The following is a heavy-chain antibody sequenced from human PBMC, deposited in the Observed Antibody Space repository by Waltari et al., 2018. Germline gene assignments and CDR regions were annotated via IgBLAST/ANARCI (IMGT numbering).Heavy chain of an antibody. CDR1: GFTFSSYA. CDR3: ARDGWIEQWAPPGFDY. Sequence: QVQLVESGGGVVQPGRSLRLSCAASGFTFSSYAMHWVRQAPGKGLEWVAVKSYDGSNKYYADSVKGRFTISRDNSKNTLYLQMNSLRAEDTAVYYCARDGWIEQWAPPGFDYWGQGTLVTVSS. CDR2: KSYDGSNK. J-gene: IGHJ4*02. D-gene: IGHD5-18*01. V-gene: IGHV3-30*01.